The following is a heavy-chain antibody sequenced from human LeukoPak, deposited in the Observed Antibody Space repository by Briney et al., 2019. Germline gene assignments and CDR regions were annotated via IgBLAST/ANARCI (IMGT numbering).Heavy chain of an antibody. J-gene: IGHJ6*04. Sequence: PSETLALTCAVYGGSFSGYYWSWIRQPPGKGLEWIGEINHSGSTNYNPSLKSRVTISVDTSMNQFSLKLSSVTAADTAVYYCARGWDIVVVPAAMSLDYYYGMDVWGKGTTVTVSS. D-gene: IGHD2-2*01. V-gene: IGHV4-34*01. CDR3: ARGWDIVVVPAAMSLDYYYGMDV. CDR1: GGSFSGYY. CDR2: INHSGST.